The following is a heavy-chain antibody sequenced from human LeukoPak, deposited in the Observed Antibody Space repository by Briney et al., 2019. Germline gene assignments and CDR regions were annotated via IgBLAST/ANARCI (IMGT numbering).Heavy chain of an antibody. D-gene: IGHD3-10*01. V-gene: IGHV3-74*01. Sequence: GGSLRLSCAASGFTFSSYWMHWVRQAPGKGLVWVSRINSDGSSTSYADSVKGRFTITRDNAKNTLYLQMNSLRAEDTAVYYCAREYYGSGSYPDYWGQGTLVTVSS. CDR2: INSDGSST. J-gene: IGHJ4*02. CDR3: AREYYGSGSYPDY. CDR1: GFTFSSYW.